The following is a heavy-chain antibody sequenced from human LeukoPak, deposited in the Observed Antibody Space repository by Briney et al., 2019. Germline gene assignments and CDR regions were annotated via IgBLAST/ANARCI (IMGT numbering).Heavy chain of an antibody. CDR3: ARAPRGEGFDY. CDR2: ISGSGGST. CDR1: GFTFSSYG. D-gene: IGHD3-10*01. J-gene: IGHJ4*02. Sequence: GGSLRLSCAASGFTFSSYGMSWVRQAPGKGLEWVSAISGSGGSTYYADSVKGRFTISRDNSKNTLYLQMNSLRAEDTAVYYCARAPRGEGFDYWGQGTLVTVSS. V-gene: IGHV3-23*01.